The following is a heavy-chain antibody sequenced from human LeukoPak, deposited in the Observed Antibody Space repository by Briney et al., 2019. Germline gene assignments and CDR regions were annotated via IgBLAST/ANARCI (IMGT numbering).Heavy chain of an antibody. D-gene: IGHD5-18*01. Sequence: SETLSLTCAVYGGSFSGYYWSWIRQPPGKGLEWIGEINHSGSTNYNPSLKSRVTISVDTSKSQFSLKLSSVTAADTAVYYCARGAPGLWLRWFDPWGQGTLVTVSS. V-gene: IGHV4-34*01. CDR3: ARGAPGLWLRWFDP. J-gene: IGHJ5*02. CDR1: GGSFSGYY. CDR2: INHSGST.